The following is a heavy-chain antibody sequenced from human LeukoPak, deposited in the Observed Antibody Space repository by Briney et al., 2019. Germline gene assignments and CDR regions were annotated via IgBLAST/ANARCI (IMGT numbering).Heavy chain of an antibody. J-gene: IGHJ6*03. V-gene: IGHV5-51*01. CDR2: IYPGDSDT. Sequence: GESLKISCKGSGYSFTSYWIGWVRQMPGKGLEWKGIIYPGDSDTRYSPSFQGQVTISADKSISTAYLQWSSLKASDTAMYYCARQGRLRSYYYYYMDVWGKGTTVTVSS. D-gene: IGHD5-12*01. CDR3: ARQGRLRSYYYYYMDV. CDR1: GYSFTSYW.